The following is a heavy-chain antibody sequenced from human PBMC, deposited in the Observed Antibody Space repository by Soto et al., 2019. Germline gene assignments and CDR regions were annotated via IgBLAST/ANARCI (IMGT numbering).Heavy chain of an antibody. D-gene: IGHD1-1*01. CDR1: GDSISSADYY. CDR3: ARDLWVEPELYYYGMDV. CDR2: IFYSGTT. Sequence: PSETLSLTCTVSGDSISSADYYWSWIRQTPGKCLEWIGHIFYSGTTYYNPSLKSRLTISVDTPKNHFSLRLTSVTAADTAVYYCARDLWVEPELYYYGMDVWGQGTTVTVSS. J-gene: IGHJ6*02. V-gene: IGHV4-30-4*01.